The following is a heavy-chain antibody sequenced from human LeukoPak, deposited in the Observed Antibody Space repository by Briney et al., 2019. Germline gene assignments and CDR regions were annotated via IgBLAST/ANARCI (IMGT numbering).Heavy chain of an antibody. CDR3: AKDLDYYDSSGYVGDY. CDR2: IRYDGSNK. CDR1: GFTFSSYG. V-gene: IGHV3-30*02. D-gene: IGHD3-22*01. Sequence: GGSLRLSCAASGFTFSSYGMHWVRQAPGKGLEWVAFIRYDGSNKYYADSVKGRFTISRDNSKNTLYLQMNSLRAEDTAVYYCAKDLDYYDSSGYVGDYWGQGTRVTVSS. J-gene: IGHJ4*02.